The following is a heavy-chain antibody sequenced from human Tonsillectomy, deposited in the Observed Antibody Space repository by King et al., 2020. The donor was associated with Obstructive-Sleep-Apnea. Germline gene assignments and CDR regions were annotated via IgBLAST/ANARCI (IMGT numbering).Heavy chain of an antibody. J-gene: IGHJ4*02. Sequence: QLVQSGAEVKKPGASVKVSCQVSGYTLTELSMHWVRQAPGKGLELMGGFDPEEGETIYAQKFQGRVTMTEDTATDTAYMELSSLGSEDTAVYYCATGRSLLPTFDYWGQGTLVTVSS. CDR2: FDPEEGET. CDR3: ATGRSLLPTFDY. CDR1: GYTLTELS. D-gene: IGHD2-15*01. V-gene: IGHV1-24*01.